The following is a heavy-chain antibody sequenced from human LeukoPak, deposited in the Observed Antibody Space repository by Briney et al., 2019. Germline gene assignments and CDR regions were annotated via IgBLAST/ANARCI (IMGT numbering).Heavy chain of an antibody. D-gene: IGHD5-18*01. V-gene: IGHV4-30-4*01. J-gene: IGHJ4*02. Sequence: PSETLSLTCTVSGGSISSGDYYWSWIRQPPGKGLEWIGYIYYSGSTYYNPSLKSRVTISVDTSKNQFSLKLSSVTAADTALYYCARSQSVYNYGYHFDSWGQGTLVTVSS. CDR1: GGSISSGDYY. CDR2: IYYSGST. CDR3: ARSQSVYNYGYHFDS.